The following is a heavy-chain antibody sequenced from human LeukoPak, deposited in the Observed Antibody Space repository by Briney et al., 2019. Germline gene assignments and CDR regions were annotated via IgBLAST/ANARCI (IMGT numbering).Heavy chain of an antibody. Sequence: SVKVSCKASGYTFTGYYMHRVRQAPGQGLEWMGWINPNSGGTNYAQKFQGRVTMTRDTSISTAYMELSRLRSDDTAVYYCARDLWTFWSGYYWAYWGQGTLVTVSS. CDR2: INPNSGGT. CDR1: GYTFTGYY. CDR3: ARDLWTFWSGYYWAY. V-gene: IGHV1-2*02. D-gene: IGHD3-3*01. J-gene: IGHJ4*02.